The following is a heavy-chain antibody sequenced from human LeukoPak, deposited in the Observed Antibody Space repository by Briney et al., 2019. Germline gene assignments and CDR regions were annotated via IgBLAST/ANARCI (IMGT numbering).Heavy chain of an antibody. CDR2: IYYSGST. CDR3: ARGGSSSSGDY. CDR1: GGSISSGDYY. Sequence: SETLPLTCTVSGGSISSGDYYWSWIRQPPGKGLEWIGYIYYSGSTYYNPSLKSRVTISVDTSKNQFSLKLSSVTAADTAVYYCARGGSSSSGDYWGQGTLVTVSS. V-gene: IGHV4-30-4*08. D-gene: IGHD6-6*01. J-gene: IGHJ4*02.